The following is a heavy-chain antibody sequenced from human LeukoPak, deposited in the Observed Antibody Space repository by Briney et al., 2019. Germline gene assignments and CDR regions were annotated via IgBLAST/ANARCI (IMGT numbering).Heavy chain of an antibody. CDR1: GFGFSSNW. D-gene: IGHD3-16*01. V-gene: IGHV3-7*01. Sequence: GGSLRLSGAASGFGFSSNWWSWFGRAPGKGLEWVANIKEDGSEKYYVDSVEGRFTISRDNAKKSLYLQMNSLRVEDTAVYYCARVQQGGYFDNWVQGTLVTVSS. J-gene: IGHJ4*02. CDR3: ARVQQGGYFDN. CDR2: IKEDGSEK.